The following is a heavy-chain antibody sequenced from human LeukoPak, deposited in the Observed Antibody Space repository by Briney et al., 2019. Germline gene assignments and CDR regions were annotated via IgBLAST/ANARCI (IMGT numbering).Heavy chain of an antibody. Sequence: PGGSLRLSCAASGFTVSSNYMSWVRQAPGKGLEWVSVIYSGGSTYYADSVKGRFTISRDNSKNTLYLQMNSLRAEDTAVYYCARAARRHYYYGMDVWGQGTTVTASS. V-gene: IGHV3-53*01. CDR1: GFTVSSNY. J-gene: IGHJ6*02. CDR2: IYSGGST. CDR3: ARAARRHYYYGMDV.